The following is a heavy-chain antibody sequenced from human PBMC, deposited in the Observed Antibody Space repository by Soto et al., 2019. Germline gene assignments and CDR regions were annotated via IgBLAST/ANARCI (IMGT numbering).Heavy chain of an antibody. D-gene: IGHD3-10*01. CDR2: IYYSGST. V-gene: IGHV4-39*01. CDR3: ARLLNWFDP. CDR1: GGSISSSSYY. J-gene: IGHJ5*02. Sequence: SETLSLTCTVSGGSISSSSYYWDWIRQPPGKGLEWIGSIYYSGSTYYNPSLKSRVTISVDTSKNQFSLKLSSVTAADTAVYYCARLLNWFDPCGQGTLVTVSS.